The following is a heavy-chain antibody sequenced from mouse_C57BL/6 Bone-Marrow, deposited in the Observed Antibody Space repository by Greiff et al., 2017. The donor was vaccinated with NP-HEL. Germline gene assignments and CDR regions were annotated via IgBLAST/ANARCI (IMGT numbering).Heavy chain of an antibody. Sequence: DVHLVESGGGLVKPGGSLKLSCAASGFTFSSYAMSWVRQTPEKRLEWVATISDGGSYTYYPDHVKGRFTSSGDNAKNNLYRQMRHRKSEDTAMYYCARTFYYYGSLYWYFEVWGTGTTGSVSA. CDR1: GFTFSSYA. V-gene: IGHV5-4*01. D-gene: IGHD1-1*01. J-gene: IGHJ1*03. CDR2: ISDGGSYT. CDR3: ARTFYYYGSLYWYFEV.